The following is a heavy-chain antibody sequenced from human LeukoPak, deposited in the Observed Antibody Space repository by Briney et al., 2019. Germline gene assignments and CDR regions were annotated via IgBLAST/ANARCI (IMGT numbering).Heavy chain of an antibody. D-gene: IGHD3-9*01. Sequence: GGSLRLSCAASGFTFRDYYMTWIRQAPGKGLEWISYISRSGNTLYYADSVEGRFTISRDNAKNSLYLQMNSLRAEDTAVYYCAREVVIFPDYYYYGMDVWGQGTTVTVSS. CDR2: ISRSGNTL. CDR3: AREVVIFPDYYYYGMDV. J-gene: IGHJ6*02. CDR1: GFTFRDYY. V-gene: IGHV3-11*01.